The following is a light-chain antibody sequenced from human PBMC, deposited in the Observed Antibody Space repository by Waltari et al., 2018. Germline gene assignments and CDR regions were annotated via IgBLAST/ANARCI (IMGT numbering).Light chain of an antibody. J-gene: IGKJ2*01. CDR1: QSIDTW. Sequence: DIQMTQSPPTLSASVGDRRTIPCRASQSIDTWLAWYQQKPGKAPKFLIYKSSILGRGVPSRFAGSGSGTEFTLTINGLQPDDFATYYCQQYETESYTFGQGTKV. V-gene: IGKV1-5*03. CDR2: KSS. CDR3: QQYETESYT.